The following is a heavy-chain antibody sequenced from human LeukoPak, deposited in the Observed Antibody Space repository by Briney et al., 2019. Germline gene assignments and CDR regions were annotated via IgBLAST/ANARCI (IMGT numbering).Heavy chain of an antibody. J-gene: IGHJ5*02. CDR1: GFTFSSYA. CDR2: ISGSGGTT. Sequence: GGSLRLSCAASGFTFSSYAMSWVRQAPGKGLEWVSAISGSGGTTYYADSVKGRFTISRDNSMNTLYLQMNSLRAEDTAVFYCARGDCSSTSCSSTPKNWFDPWGQGTLVSVSS. V-gene: IGHV3-23*01. D-gene: IGHD2-2*01. CDR3: ARGDCSSTSCSSTPKNWFDP.